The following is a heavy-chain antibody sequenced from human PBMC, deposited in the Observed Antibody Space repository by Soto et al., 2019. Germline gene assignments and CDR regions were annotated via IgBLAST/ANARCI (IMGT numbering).Heavy chain of an antibody. V-gene: IGHV4-39*01. Sequence: QLQLQESGPGLVKPSETLSLTCTVSGGSISSSSYYWGWFRQPPGKGLEWIGSIYYSGSTYYNPSHKSRVTISVDTYKHQFSLKLSSVTAADTAVYYCASRYCSGGSCYSSRWFDPWGQGTLVTVSS. J-gene: IGHJ5*02. CDR2: IYYSGST. CDR3: ASRYCSGGSCYSSRWFDP. D-gene: IGHD2-15*01. CDR1: GGSISSSSYY.